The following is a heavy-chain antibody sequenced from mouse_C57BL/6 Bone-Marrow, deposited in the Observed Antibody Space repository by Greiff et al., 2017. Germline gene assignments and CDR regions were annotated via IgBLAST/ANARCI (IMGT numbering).Heavy chain of an antibody. CDR2: IDPSDSYT. Sequence: SCKASGYTFTSYWLQWVKQRPGQGLEWIGEIDPSDSYTNYNQKFKGKSTFTVYTSSSTAYMQLSSRTSEDDAVYYCARRDSLWFDYWGQGTTLTVSS. CDR3: ARRDSLWFDY. CDR1: GYTFTSYW. J-gene: IGHJ2*01. D-gene: IGHD3-3*01. V-gene: IGHV1-50*01.